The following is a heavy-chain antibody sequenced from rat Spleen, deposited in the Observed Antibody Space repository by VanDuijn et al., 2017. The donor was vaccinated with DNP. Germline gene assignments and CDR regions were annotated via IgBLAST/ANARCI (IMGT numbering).Heavy chain of an antibody. Sequence: QVQLKESGPGLVQPSQTLSLTCTVSGFSLTNYHVHWVRQPPGKGLEWMGVLWTDGDTSYNSALKSRLSLSRDTSKSQVFLKVNSLHTNDTAIYFCAGGTHWYFDFWGPGTMVTVSS. CDR3: AGGTHWYFDF. V-gene: IGHV2-32*01. J-gene: IGHJ1*01. CDR2: LWTDGDT. D-gene: IGHD4-3*01. CDR1: GFSLTNYH.